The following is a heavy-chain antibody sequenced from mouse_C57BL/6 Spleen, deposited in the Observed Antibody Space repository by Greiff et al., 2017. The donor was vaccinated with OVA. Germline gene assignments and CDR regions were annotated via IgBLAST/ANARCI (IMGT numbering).Heavy chain of an antibody. J-gene: IGHJ3*01. Sequence: QVQLQQSGPGLVQPSQSLSITCTVSGFSLTSYGVHWVRQSPGKGLEWLGVIWSGGSTDYNAAFISRLSISKDNSKSQVFFKMNSLQADDTAIYYCARNSNYGSSPAWFAYWGQGTLVTVSA. D-gene: IGHD1-1*01. CDR3: ARNSNYGSSPAWFAY. CDR1: GFSLTSYG. CDR2: IWSGGST. V-gene: IGHV2-2*01.